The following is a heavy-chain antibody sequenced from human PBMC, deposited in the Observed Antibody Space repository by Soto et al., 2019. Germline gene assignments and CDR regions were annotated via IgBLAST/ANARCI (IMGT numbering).Heavy chain of an antibody. CDR1: GFLFNDYA. J-gene: IGHJ6*03. CDR3: VKGMNYYYYYMDV. CDR2: ISGNGRNE. V-gene: IGHV3-23*01. Sequence: DVQLLESGGGLVPPGGSLRLSCAASGFLFNDYAMTWVRQAPGKGLEWVSAISGNGRNEYYADSVKGRFTISRDSSEKMMSLQMNGLRAEDTAKYYCVKGMNYYYYYMDVWGKGTTVTVSS.